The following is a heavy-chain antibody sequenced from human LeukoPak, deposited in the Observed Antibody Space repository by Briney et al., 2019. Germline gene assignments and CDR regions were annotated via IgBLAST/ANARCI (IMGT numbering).Heavy chain of an antibody. CDR1: GYSFTSYW. D-gene: IGHD3-22*01. CDR2: IYPGDSDT. J-gene: IGHJ4*02. Sequence: GESLKISCKGSGYSFTSYWIGWVRQMPGKGLEWMGTIYPGDSDTRYSPSFQGQVTISADKSISTAYLQWRSLKASDTAMYYCASTPLYYYDSSGSFGYFDYWGQGTLVTVSS. V-gene: IGHV5-51*01. CDR3: ASTPLYYYDSSGSFGYFDY.